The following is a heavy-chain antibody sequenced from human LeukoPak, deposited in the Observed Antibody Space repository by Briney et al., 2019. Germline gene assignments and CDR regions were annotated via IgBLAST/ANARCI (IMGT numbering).Heavy chain of an antibody. Sequence: GGSLRLSCAASGFTFSSYSMNWVRQAPGKGLEWVSSISSSSSYIYYADSVKGRFTISRDNAKNSLYLQMNSLRAEDTAVYYCARGGLFKYFFDYWGQGTPVTVSS. CDR3: ARGGLFKYFFDY. D-gene: IGHD2-15*01. J-gene: IGHJ4*02. V-gene: IGHV3-21*01. CDR1: GFTFSSYS. CDR2: ISSSSSYI.